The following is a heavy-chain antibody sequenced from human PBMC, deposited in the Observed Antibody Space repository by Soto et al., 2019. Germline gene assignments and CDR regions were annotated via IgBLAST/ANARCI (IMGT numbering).Heavy chain of an antibody. CDR3: AREVRRDHYYFDY. CDR2: INHSGST. D-gene: IGHD3-10*01. V-gene: IGHV4-34*01. Sequence: QVQLQQWGAGLLKPSETLSLTCAVYGGSFSGYYWSWIRQPPGKGLEWIGEINHSGSTNYNPSLKSRVTISVDTSKNQFSLKLSSVTAADTAVYYCAREVRRDHYYFDYWGQGTLVTVSS. CDR1: GGSFSGYY. J-gene: IGHJ4*02.